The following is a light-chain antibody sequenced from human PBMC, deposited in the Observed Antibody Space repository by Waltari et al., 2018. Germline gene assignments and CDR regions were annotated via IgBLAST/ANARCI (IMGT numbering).Light chain of an antibody. CDR2: AAS. Sequence: DIQMTQSPSSLSASVGDRVTITCRASQNISNYLNWYQQKPGKAPSLLIYAASNLQSGVPSMFSGSGSGTDFTLTISSLQPADFATYSCQQTYTAPWTFGQGTKVEFK. J-gene: IGKJ1*01. CDR1: QNISNY. V-gene: IGKV1-39*01. CDR3: QQTYTAPWT.